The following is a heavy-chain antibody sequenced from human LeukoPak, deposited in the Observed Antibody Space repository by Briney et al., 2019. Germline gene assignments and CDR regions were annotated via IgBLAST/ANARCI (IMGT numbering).Heavy chain of an antibody. V-gene: IGHV3-21*01. CDR1: GFTFSSYS. CDR3: ARDRGYNWSDDPRGYYYGMDV. Sequence: GGSLRLSCAASGFTFSSYSMNWVRQAPGKGLEWVSSISSSSSYIYYADSVKGRFTISRDNAKNSLYLQMNSLRAEDTAVYYCARDRGYNWSDDPRGYYYGMDVWGQGTTVTVSS. J-gene: IGHJ6*02. CDR2: ISSSSSYI. D-gene: IGHD1-20*01.